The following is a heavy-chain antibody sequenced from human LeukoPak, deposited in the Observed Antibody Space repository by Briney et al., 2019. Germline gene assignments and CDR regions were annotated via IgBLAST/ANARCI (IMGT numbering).Heavy chain of an antibody. J-gene: IGHJ4*02. CDR3: AKEEYSHTSNYFDN. D-gene: IGHD3-9*01. CDR2: ISGDGGST. Sequence: GGSLRLSCAAAGFMSDDYAMHWVRQAPGKGLEWVSLISGDGGSTFYADSVKGRFTISRDNSKNSLSLQMNSLTTEDTALYYCAKEEYSHTSNYFDNWGQGILVTVSS. CDR1: GFMSDDYA. V-gene: IGHV3-43*02.